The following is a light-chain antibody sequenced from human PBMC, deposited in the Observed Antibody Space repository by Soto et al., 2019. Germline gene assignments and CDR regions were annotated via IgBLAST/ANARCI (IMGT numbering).Light chain of an antibody. J-gene: IGLJ3*02. CDR3: VLYLGGGIWV. Sequence: QTVVTQEPSFSVSPGRTVTLTCGLSSGSVSTSYYASWYQQTPGQAPRTLIYSTNTRSSGVPDRFSGSILGNKAALTITGAQADDESDYYCVLYLGGGIWVFGGGTQLTVL. V-gene: IGLV8-61*01. CDR2: STN. CDR1: SGSVSTSYY.